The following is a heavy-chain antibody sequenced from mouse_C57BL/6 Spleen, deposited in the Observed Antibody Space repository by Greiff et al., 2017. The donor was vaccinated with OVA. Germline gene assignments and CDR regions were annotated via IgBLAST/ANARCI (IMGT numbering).Heavy chain of an antibody. CDR3: ARDLDSSGYVGAMDY. V-gene: IGHV5-16*01. CDR2: INYDGSST. CDR1: GFTFSDYY. Sequence: EVNVVESEGGLVQPGSSMKLSCTASGFTFSDYYMAWVRQVPEKGLEWVANINYDGSSTYYLDSLKSRFIISRDNAKNILYLQMSSLKSEDTATYYCARDLDSSGYVGAMDYWGQGTSVTVSS. J-gene: IGHJ4*01. D-gene: IGHD3-2*02.